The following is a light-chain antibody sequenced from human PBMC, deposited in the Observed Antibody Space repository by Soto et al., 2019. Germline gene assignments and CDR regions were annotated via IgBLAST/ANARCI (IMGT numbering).Light chain of an antibody. V-gene: IGKV1-39*01. CDR1: QSISTY. Sequence: DIQVTQSTSSLSAFVGDRVTITCRASQSISTYLNWYQQRPGKAPKLLIYAASSLQGGVPSRFSGSGSGTDFTLTISSPQPEDFATYYCQQSYSFPTFGEGTRVDLK. CDR2: AAS. CDR3: QQSYSFPT. J-gene: IGKJ4*01.